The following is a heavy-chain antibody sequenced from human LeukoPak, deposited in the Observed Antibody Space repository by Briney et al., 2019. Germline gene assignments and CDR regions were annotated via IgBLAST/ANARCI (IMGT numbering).Heavy chain of an antibody. CDR3: ARGRGATMIVVVRMRAAFDI. CDR1: GGSFSGYY. D-gene: IGHD3-22*01. Sequence: SETLSLTCAVYGGSFSGYYWSWIRQPPGKGLEWIGEINHSGSTNYNPSLKSRVTISVDTSKNQFSLKLSSVTAADTAVYYCARGRGATMIVVVRMRAAFDIWGQGTMVTVSS. V-gene: IGHV4-34*01. CDR2: INHSGST. J-gene: IGHJ3*02.